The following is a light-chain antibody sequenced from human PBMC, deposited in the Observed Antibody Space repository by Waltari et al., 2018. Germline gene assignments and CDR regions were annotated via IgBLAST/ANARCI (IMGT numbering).Light chain of an antibody. CDR1: SSDVGGYDY. J-gene: IGLJ2*01. V-gene: IGLV2-8*01. Sequence: QSALTQPPSASGSPGQSVTISCTGTSSDVGGYDYVSWYQHHPGKAPKLIVYEVTQRPSGVPDRFSGSKSGNTASLTVSGLQAEDEAEYYCSSYARGNAVVFGGGTRLTVL. CDR3: SSYARGNAVV. CDR2: EVT.